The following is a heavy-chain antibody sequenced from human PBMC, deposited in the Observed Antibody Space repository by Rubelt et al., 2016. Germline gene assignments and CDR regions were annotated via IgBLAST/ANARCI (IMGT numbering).Heavy chain of an antibody. V-gene: IGHV1-18*04. J-gene: IGHJ4*02. Sequence: QVQLVQSGAEVKKPGASVKVSCKASGYTFSTYGISWVRQAPGQGLEWMGLISAYNGKTDYAKRVQFDVTLTTGTSTSAAYMGLRSLRSDDTAVYYCARDRGNYDFWSGLGCLDYWGQGTLVTVSS. CDR2: ISAYNGKT. D-gene: IGHD3-3*01. CDR3: ARDRGNYDFWSGLGCLDY. CDR1: GYTFSTYG.